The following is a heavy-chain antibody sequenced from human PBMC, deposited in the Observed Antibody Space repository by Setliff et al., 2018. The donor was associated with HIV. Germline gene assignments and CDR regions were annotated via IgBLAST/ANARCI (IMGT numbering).Heavy chain of an antibody. CDR2: MNPNSGNT. Sequence: ASVKVSCKASGYTFTSYDINWVRQATGEGLEWMGWMNPNSGNTGYAQKFQGRIIMTRKTSISTAYMELDSLRSEDTAVYYCARGNYYDSSGYYPLWGQGTLVTVSS. CDR1: GYTFTSYD. CDR3: ARGNYYDSSGYYPL. D-gene: IGHD3-22*01. V-gene: IGHV1-8*01. J-gene: IGHJ4*02.